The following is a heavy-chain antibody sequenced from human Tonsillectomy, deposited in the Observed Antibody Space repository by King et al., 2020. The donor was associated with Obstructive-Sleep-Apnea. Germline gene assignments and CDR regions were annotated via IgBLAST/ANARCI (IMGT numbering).Heavy chain of an antibody. Sequence: QLVQSGAEVKKPGASVKVSCKASGYTFTGNYMHWVRQAPGQGLEWMGWINPNSGGTNYAQKFQGWVTMTRDTSITTAYMELSRLRSDDTAVYYCARGYCSGGSCYSLDYWGQGTLVTVSS. D-gene: IGHD2-15*01. J-gene: IGHJ4*02. CDR1: GYTFTGNY. CDR3: ARGYCSGGSCYSLDY. V-gene: IGHV1-2*04. CDR2: INPNSGGT.